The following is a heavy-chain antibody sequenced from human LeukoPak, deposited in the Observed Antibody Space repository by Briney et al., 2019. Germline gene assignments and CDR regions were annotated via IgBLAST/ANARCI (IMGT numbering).Heavy chain of an antibody. CDR2: INPSGGST. CDR1: GYTLTELS. J-gene: IGHJ4*02. V-gene: IGHV1-46*01. CDR3: AATFYYDSSGYLPDY. Sequence: ASVKVSCKVSGYTLTELSMHWVRQAPGQGLEWMGIINPSGGSTSYAQKFQGRVTMTRDMSTSTVYMELSSLRSEDTAVYYCAATFYYDSSGYLPDYWGQGTLVTVSS. D-gene: IGHD3-22*01.